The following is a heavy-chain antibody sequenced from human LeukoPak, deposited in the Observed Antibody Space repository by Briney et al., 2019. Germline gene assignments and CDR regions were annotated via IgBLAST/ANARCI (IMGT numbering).Heavy chain of an antibody. V-gene: IGHV4-39*01. Sequence: SETLSLTCTVSGGSITSSSYYWGWIRQPPGQGLQWIGSFYYSGSTYYNPSLKSRVTIYVDTSKNQFSLRLTSVTAADTAVYYCARQTGSGLFILPGGQGTLVTVSS. CDR2: FYYSGST. D-gene: IGHD3/OR15-3a*01. CDR1: GGSITSSSYY. J-gene: IGHJ4*02. CDR3: ARQTGSGLFILP.